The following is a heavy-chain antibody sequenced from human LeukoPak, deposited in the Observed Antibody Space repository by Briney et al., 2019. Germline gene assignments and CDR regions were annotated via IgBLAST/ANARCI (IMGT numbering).Heavy chain of an antibody. Sequence: GGSLRLPCAASGFTFSSYWMSWVRQAPGKGLEWVSAISGSGGSTYYADSVKGRFTISRDNSKNTLYLQMNSLRAEDTAVYYCAKGILTFGGVIAQPFDYWGQGTLVTVSS. J-gene: IGHJ4*02. CDR3: AKGILTFGGVIAQPFDY. CDR2: ISGSGGST. D-gene: IGHD3-16*02. CDR1: GFTFSSYW. V-gene: IGHV3-23*01.